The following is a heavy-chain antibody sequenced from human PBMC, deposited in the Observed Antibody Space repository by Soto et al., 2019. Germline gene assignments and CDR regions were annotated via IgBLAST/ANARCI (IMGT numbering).Heavy chain of an antibody. CDR3: AGGYGRNFDY. J-gene: IGHJ4*02. CDR2: INHSGST. Sequence: SETLSLTCAVYGGSFSGYYWNWIRQPPGKGLEWIGEINHSGSTNYNPSLKRRVTISLDTSKNQFSLKLSSMTAADTAVYYCAGGYGRNFDYWGPGTLVTVS. V-gene: IGHV4-34*01. D-gene: IGHD3-10*01. CDR1: GGSFSGYY.